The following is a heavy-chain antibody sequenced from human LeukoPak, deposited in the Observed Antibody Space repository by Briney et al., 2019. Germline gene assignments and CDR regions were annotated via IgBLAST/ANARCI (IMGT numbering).Heavy chain of an antibody. Sequence: SVKVSCKASGFTFTSSAMLWVRQARGQRLERIGWIVVGSGNTNYAQKFQERVTITRDMSTSTAYMELSSLRSEDTAVYYCAASRTTYYYGSGANYFDYWGQGTLVTVSS. D-gene: IGHD3-10*01. V-gene: IGHV1-58*02. CDR1: GFTFTSSA. CDR2: IVVGSGNT. CDR3: AASRTTYYYGSGANYFDY. J-gene: IGHJ4*02.